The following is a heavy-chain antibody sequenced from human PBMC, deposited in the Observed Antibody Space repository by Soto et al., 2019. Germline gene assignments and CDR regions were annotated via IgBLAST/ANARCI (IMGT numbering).Heavy chain of an antibody. J-gene: IGHJ5*02. V-gene: IGHV4-34*01. CDR2: INHSGST. CDR3: ARYVPGLRFLEWSTRPHNWFDP. D-gene: IGHD3-3*01. Sequence: PSETLSLTCAFYCGSFIGYYWSWIRQPPGKGLEWVGEINHSGSTNYNPSLKSRVTISVDTSKTQFSLKLSSVTAADTAVYYCARYVPGLRFLEWSTRPHNWFDPWGQGTLVTVSS. CDR1: CGSFIGYY.